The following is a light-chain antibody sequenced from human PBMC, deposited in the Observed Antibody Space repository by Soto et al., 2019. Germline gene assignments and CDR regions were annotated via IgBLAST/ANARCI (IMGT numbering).Light chain of an antibody. CDR1: QGIGNY. CDR3: QKYNRVPRT. V-gene: IGKV1-27*01. Sequence: DIQMTQSPSSLSASVGDRVTITCRASQGIGNYLAWYQQKPGKAPILLIYGASTLQSGVPSRFSGSGSGTVFTLTISSLQPEDVATYYCQKYNRVPRTFDQGTKVEIK. CDR2: GAS. J-gene: IGKJ1*01.